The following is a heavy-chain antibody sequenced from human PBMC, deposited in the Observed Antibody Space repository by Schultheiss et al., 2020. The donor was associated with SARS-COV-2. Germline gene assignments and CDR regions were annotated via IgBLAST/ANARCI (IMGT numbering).Heavy chain of an antibody. CDR2: ISSNGGST. J-gene: IGHJ4*02. D-gene: IGHD3-10*01. Sequence: GGSLRLSCAASGFTFSSYAMHWVRQAPGKGLEYVSAISSNGGSTYYADSVKGRFTISRHNSKNTLYLQMNSLRAEDTAVYYCARDYPMVRGVITANFDYWGQGTLVTVSS. CDR3: ARDYPMVRGVITANFDY. V-gene: IGHV3-64*04. CDR1: GFTFSSYA.